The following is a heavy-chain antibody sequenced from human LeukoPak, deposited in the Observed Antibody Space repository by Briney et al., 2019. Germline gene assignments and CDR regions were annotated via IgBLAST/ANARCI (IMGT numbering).Heavy chain of an antibody. D-gene: IGHD3-22*01. V-gene: IGHV4-30-4*01. J-gene: IGHJ5*02. CDR1: GGSISSGDYY. CDR2: MYYSGST. Sequence: SETLSLTCTVSGGSISSGDYYWSWIGQPPGKGLEWIAYMYYSGSTYYNPSLKSRVTMSADTSKNQLSLKLSSVTAADMAVYYCARPYYYDSRIDPWGQGILVTVSS. CDR3: ARPYYYDSRIDP.